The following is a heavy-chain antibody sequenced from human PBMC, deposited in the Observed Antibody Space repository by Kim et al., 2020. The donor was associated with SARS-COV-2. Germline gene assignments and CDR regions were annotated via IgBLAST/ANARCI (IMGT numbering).Heavy chain of an antibody. D-gene: IGHD6-19*01. J-gene: IGHJ5*02. CDR1: GFTFSDYY. CDR3: VREDSSKDHGRFDP. CDR2: ISNSGDSI. V-gene: IGHV3-11*01. Sequence: GGSLRLSCAASGFTFSDYYMSWVRQPPGKGLEWVSYISNSGDSIYYADSEKGRFTISRDNAKNSLYLQMSSLRVEDTAVYYCVREDSSKDHGRFDPWGQGTLVTVSS.